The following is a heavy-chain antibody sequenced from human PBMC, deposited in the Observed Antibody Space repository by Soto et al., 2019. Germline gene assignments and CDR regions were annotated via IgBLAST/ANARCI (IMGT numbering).Heavy chain of an antibody. J-gene: IGHJ5*02. CDR2: INHSGST. Sequence: PSETLSLTCAVYGGSFSGYYWSWIRQPPGKGLEWIGEINHSGSTNYNPSLKSRVTISVDTSKNQFSLKLSSVTAADTAVYYCARGWTTVTTTNWFDPWGQGTLVTVSS. D-gene: IGHD4-17*01. CDR3: ARGWTTVTTTNWFDP. CDR1: GGSFSGYY. V-gene: IGHV4-34*01.